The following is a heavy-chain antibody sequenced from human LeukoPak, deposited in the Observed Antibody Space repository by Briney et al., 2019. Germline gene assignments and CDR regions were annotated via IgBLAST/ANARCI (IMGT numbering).Heavy chain of an antibody. J-gene: IGHJ5*02. CDR1: GFTFTSSA. V-gene: IGHV1-58*02. Sequence: GASVKVSCKASGFTFTSSAMQWVRQARGQRLEWIGWIVVGSGNTNYAQKFQERVTITRDMSTSTAYMELSSLRSEDTAVYYCARSPSPGWDIVVVPAAFGPLGVPSWFDPWGQGTLVTVSS. CDR2: IVVGSGNT. CDR3: ARSPSPGWDIVVVPAAFGPLGVPSWFDP. D-gene: IGHD2-2*01.